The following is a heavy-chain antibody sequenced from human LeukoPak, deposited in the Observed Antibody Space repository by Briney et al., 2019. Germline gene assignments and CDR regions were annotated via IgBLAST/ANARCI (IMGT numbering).Heavy chain of an antibody. CDR1: GFTFSDYY. J-gene: IGHJ4*02. V-gene: IGHV3-11*04. D-gene: IGHD3-22*01. Sequence: GGSLRLSCAASGFTFSDYYMSWIRQAPGKGLEWVSYISSSGSTIYYADSVKGRFTISRDNAKNSLYLQMNSLRAEDTAVYYCAKDRHYYDSSGYYSFDYWGQGTLVTVSS. CDR2: ISSSGSTI. CDR3: AKDRHYYDSSGYYSFDY.